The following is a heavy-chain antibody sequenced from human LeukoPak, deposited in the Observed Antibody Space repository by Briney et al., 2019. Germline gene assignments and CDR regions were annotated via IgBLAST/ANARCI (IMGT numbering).Heavy chain of an antibody. CDR3: ARGGGSSGWLRLPGFDY. V-gene: IGHV4-34*01. CDR1: GGSFSGYY. CDR2: INHSGST. D-gene: IGHD6-19*01. Sequence: SETLSLTCAVYGGSFSGYYWSWIRQPPGKGLEWIGEINHSGSTNYNPSLKSRVTISVDTSKNQFPLKLSSVTAADTAVYYCARGGGSSGWLRLPGFDYWGQGTLVTVSS. J-gene: IGHJ4*02.